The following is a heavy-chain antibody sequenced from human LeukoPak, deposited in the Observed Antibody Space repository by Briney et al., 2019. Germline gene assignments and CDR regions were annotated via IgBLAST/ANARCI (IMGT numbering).Heavy chain of an antibody. J-gene: IGHJ4*02. V-gene: IGHV4-34*01. CDR2: INHSGST. CDR3: ARRRVKSYKGVIFGY. CDR1: GGSFSGYY. Sequence: SETLSLTCAVYGGSFSGYYWSWIRQPPGKGLEWIGEINHSGSTNYNPSLKSRVTISVDTSKNQFSLTLSSVTAADTAVYYCARRRVKSYKGVIFGYWGQGTLVTVSS. D-gene: IGHD2-8*01.